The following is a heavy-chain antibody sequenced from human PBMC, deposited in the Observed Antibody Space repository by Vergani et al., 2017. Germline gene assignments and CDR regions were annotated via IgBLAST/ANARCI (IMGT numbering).Heavy chain of an antibody. D-gene: IGHD1-7*01. Sequence: EVQLLESGGGLVQPGGSLRLSCAASGFTFSDHYMDWVRQAPGKGLEWVGRTRNKANSYTTEYAASVKGRFTISRDDSKNSLYLQMNSLKTEDTAVYYCARVNNWNYVFDYWGQGTLVTVSS. J-gene: IGHJ4*02. CDR1: GFTFSDHY. CDR3: ARVNNWNYVFDY. V-gene: IGHV3-72*01. CDR2: TRNKANSYTT.